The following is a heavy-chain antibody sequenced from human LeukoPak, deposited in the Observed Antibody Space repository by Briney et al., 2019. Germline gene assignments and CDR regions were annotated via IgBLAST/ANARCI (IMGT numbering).Heavy chain of an antibody. Sequence: SETLSFTCAVYGGSFSGYYWSWIRPRPGKGLEWSGEINHGGRTNYKPPLKSRVTISVDTSKNQFSLQLSSVTAADTAVYYCASSYYDILTRYAGDAFDIWGQGTMVTVSS. CDR2: INHGGRT. CDR3: ASSYYDILTRYAGDAFDI. V-gene: IGHV4-34*01. J-gene: IGHJ3*02. CDR1: GGSFSGYY. D-gene: IGHD3-9*01.